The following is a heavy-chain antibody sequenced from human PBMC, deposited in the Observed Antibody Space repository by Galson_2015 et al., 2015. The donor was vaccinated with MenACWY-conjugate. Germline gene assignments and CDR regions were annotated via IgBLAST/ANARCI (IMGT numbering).Heavy chain of an antibody. CDR1: AFTFSSFE. V-gene: IGHV3-48*03. CDR3: ARLAVPGLN. J-gene: IGHJ4*02. D-gene: IGHD6-19*01. CDR2: ISSSGTTI. Sequence: FLRLSCAASAFTFSSFEMNWVRQAPGKGLEWVSYISSSGTTIYYSDSVEGRFTISRDNAKNSLYLQMNSLRAEDTAVYYCARLAVPGLNWGQGTLVTVSS.